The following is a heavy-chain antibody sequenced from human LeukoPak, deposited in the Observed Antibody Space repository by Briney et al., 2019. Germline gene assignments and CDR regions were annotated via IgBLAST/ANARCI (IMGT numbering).Heavy chain of an antibody. J-gene: IGHJ4*02. CDR3: AAARGWYAVDF. CDR1: GYTFTAYY. CDR2: INPNSGGT. Sequence: ASVKVSCKASGYTFTAYYIHWVRQAPGQGLEWMGWINPNSGGTNYTQKFQGRVTMTRDTSISTAYMELSRLRSDDTAVYYCAAARGWYAVDFWGQGTLVTVSS. D-gene: IGHD6-19*01. V-gene: IGHV1-2*02.